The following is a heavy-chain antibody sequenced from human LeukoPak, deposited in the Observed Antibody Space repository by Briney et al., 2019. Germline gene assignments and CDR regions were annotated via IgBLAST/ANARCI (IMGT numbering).Heavy chain of an antibody. V-gene: IGHV3-23*01. Sequence: PGGSLRLSCAASGFTIMNSAMNWVRQAPGKGLEWVSAINGTAINTDYADSVKGRFTISRDNSNSLISLQMNNLTTEDTAAYYCAREKFDSWGQGTLVTVSP. CDR3: AREKFDS. CDR2: INGTAINT. J-gene: IGHJ5*01. CDR1: GFTIMNSA.